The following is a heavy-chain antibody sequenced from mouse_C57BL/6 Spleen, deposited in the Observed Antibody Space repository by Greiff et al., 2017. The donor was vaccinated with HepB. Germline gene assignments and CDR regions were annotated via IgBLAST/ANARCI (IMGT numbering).Heavy chain of an antibody. D-gene: IGHD1-1*01. Sequence: VQRVESGPGLVQPSQSLSLTCTVSGFSFTSYGVHWVRQSPGKGLEWLGVIWSGGSTDYNAAFISRLSISKDNSKSQVFFKMNSLQADDTAIYYCARNWIYYGSLYAMDYWGQGTSVTVSS. CDR1: GFSFTSYG. V-gene: IGHV2-2*01. J-gene: IGHJ4*01. CDR2: IWSGGST. CDR3: ARNWIYYGSLYAMDY.